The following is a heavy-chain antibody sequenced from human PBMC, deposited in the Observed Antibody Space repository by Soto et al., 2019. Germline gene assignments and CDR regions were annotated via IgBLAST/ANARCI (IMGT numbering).Heavy chain of an antibody. D-gene: IGHD3-10*01. CDR2: ISYDGSNK. CDR3: AKDFFASGVTPVDY. J-gene: IGHJ4*02. Sequence: QVQLVESGGGVVQPGRSLRLSCAASGFTFSSYGMHWVRQAPGKGLEWVAVISYDGSNKYYADSVKGRFTISRDNSKNTWYLQMNSLRADDTAVYYCAKDFFASGVTPVDYWGQGTLVTVSS. CDR1: GFTFSSYG. V-gene: IGHV3-30*18.